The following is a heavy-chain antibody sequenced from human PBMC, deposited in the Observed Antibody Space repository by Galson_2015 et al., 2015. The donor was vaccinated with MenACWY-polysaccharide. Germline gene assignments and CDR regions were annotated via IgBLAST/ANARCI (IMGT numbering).Heavy chain of an antibody. CDR3: ARAYQLLSDYYYYGMDV. J-gene: IGHJ6*02. V-gene: IGHV1-2*02. CDR1: GYTFTGYY. D-gene: IGHD2-2*01. CDR2: INPNSGGT. Sequence: SVKVSCKASGYTFTGYYMHWVRQAPGQGLEWMGWINPNSGGTNYAQEFQGRVTMTRDTSISTAYMELSRLRSDDTAVYYCARAYQLLSDYYYYGMDVWGQGTTVTVSS.